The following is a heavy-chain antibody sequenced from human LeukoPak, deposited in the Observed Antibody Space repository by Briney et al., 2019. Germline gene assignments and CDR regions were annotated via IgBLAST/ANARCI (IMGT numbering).Heavy chain of an antibody. CDR3: ARDTLWSGYTGDYFDY. J-gene: IGHJ4*02. V-gene: IGHV3-11*01. Sequence: GGSLRLSCAASGFTFSDYYMSWLRQAPGKGLEWVSYISSSGSTIYYADSVKGRFTISRDNAKNSLYLQMNSLRAEDTAVCYCARDTLWSGYTGDYFDYWGQGTLVTVSS. D-gene: IGHD3-3*01. CDR2: ISSSGSTI. CDR1: GFTFSDYY.